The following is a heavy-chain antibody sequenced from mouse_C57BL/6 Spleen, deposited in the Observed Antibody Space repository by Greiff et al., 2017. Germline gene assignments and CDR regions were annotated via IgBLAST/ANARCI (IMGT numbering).Heavy chain of an antibody. J-gene: IGHJ1*03. D-gene: IGHD1-1*01. Sequence: VKLLESGAELVKPGASVKLSCKASGYTFTEYTIHWVKQRSGQGLEWIGSFYPGSGSIKYNEKFKDKATLTADKSSSTVYMELSRVTSEDSAVYFCARHEDHGSSYWYFDVWGTGTTVTVSS. V-gene: IGHV1-62-2*01. CDR2: FYPGSGSI. CDR1: GYTFTEYT. CDR3: ARHEDHGSSYWYFDV.